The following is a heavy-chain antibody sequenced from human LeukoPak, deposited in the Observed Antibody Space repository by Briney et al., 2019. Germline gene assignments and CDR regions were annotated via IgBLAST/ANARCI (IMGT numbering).Heavy chain of an antibody. CDR1: GFTFSSYS. D-gene: IGHD3-3*01. J-gene: IGHJ5*02. CDR3: ARDFGVTGFWFDP. Sequence: PGGSLRLSCAASGFTFSSYSMNWVRQAPGKGLGWVSSISSSSSYIYYADSVKGRFTISRDNAKNSLYLQMNSLRAEDTAVYYCARDFGVTGFWFDPWGQGTLVTVSS. V-gene: IGHV3-21*01. CDR2: ISSSSSYI.